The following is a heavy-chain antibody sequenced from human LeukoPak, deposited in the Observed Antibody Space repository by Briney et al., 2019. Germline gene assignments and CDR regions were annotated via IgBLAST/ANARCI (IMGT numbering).Heavy chain of an antibody. J-gene: IGHJ4*02. CDR3: TTRVVTTNDN. V-gene: IGHV3-15*01. CDR2: IKTTAEGATI. CDR1: GFTFKKAW. Sequence: GGSLRLSCSASGFTFKKAWMNWVRQAPGKGLERVGRIKTTAEGATIDYPAPVKGRFTVSRDDSKNTLYLQMNDLKTEDTAVYYCTTRVVTTNDNWGQGTLVTVSS. D-gene: IGHD2-21*02.